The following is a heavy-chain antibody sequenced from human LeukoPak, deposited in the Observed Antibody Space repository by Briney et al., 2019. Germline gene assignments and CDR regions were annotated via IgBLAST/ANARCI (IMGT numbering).Heavy chain of an antibody. J-gene: IGHJ4*02. Sequence: PGGSLRLSCAASGFTFSSYAMSWVRQAPGKGLEWVSGISNSGGSTYYADSVKGRFTISRDNSKNTLYLQMNSLRAEDTAVYYCARDNGWSADFWGQGTLVTVSS. CDR3: ARDNGWSADF. CDR2: ISNSGGST. V-gene: IGHV3-23*01. D-gene: IGHD2-15*01. CDR1: GFTFSSYA.